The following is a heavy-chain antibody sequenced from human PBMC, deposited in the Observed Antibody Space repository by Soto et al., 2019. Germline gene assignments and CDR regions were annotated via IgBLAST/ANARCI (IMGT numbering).Heavy chain of an antibody. D-gene: IGHD3-10*01. V-gene: IGHV3-73*02. CDR2: IRSKPNSYAT. J-gene: IGHJ6*02. CDR3: TPMRDIGPYGMDV. Sequence: EVQLVESGGGLVQPGGSLKLSCAASGFTFSGSAMHWVRQASGKGLEWVGRIRSKPNSYATAYGASVKGRFTISRDASQDTAYLQMNSLKTEDTAVYYCTPMRDIGPYGMDVWGQGTTVTVSS. CDR1: GFTFSGSA.